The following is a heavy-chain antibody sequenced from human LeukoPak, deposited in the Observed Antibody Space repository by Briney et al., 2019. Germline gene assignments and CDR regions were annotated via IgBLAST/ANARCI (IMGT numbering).Heavy chain of an antibody. CDR3: AHGAMYQLDY. V-gene: IGHV3-73*01. D-gene: IGHD2-2*01. Sequence: GGSLRLSCAASGFTFSGSAMHWVRQASGKGLEWVGRIRSKANSYATAYAASVKGRFTISRDDSKNTAYLQMNSLKTEDTAVYYCAHGAMYQLDYWGQGTLVTVSS. J-gene: IGHJ4*02. CDR2: IRSKANSYAT. CDR1: GFTFSGSA.